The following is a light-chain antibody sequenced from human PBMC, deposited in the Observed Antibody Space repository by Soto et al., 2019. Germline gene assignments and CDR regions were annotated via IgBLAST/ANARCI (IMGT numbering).Light chain of an antibody. Sequence: DIVMTQSPDSLAVSLGERATINCKSSQSVLYSSNNKNYLAWYQQKPGQPPKLLIYWASTRESGVPDRFSGSGSVTGFTLTISSLQAEDLAVYYCQQYYSPPYTFGQGTKLEI. V-gene: IGKV4-1*01. J-gene: IGKJ2*01. CDR2: WAS. CDR3: QQYYSPPYT. CDR1: QSVLYSSNNKNY.